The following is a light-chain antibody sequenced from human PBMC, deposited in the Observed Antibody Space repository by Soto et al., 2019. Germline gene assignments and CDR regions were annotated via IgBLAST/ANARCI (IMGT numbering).Light chain of an antibody. CDR2: DNI. J-gene: IGLJ2*01. CDR3: GTWDSSLSGGV. CDR1: NSNIGTKN. Sequence: QSVLTQPPSVSAAPGQTVTISCSGSNSNIGTKNVCWYQQLPGTAPKLLIYDNIKRPSGIPDRFSASNSGTSATLAITGLQTGDEADYYCGTWDSSLSGGVFGGGTKLTVL. V-gene: IGLV1-51*01.